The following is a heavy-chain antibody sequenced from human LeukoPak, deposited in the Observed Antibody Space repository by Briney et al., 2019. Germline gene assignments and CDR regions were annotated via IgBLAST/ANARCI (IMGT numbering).Heavy chain of an antibody. CDR2: ICGRDNYI. CDR1: GFTFSYCS. J-gene: IGHJ3*02. D-gene: IGHD4-23*01. V-gene: IGHV3-21*01. CDR3: ARAHNFYGGNSKGAFDI. Sequence: GRSLRLSCAASGFTFSYCSMSWVRHAPGKGQDWVSSICGRDNYIYYVDSVKGRFTISRDNAKNSLFLQMNSLRAEDTAVYYCARAHNFYGGNSKGAFDIWGQGTMVSVSS.